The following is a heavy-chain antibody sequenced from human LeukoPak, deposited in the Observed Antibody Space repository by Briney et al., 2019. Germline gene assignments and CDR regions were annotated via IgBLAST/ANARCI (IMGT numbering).Heavy chain of an antibody. J-gene: IGHJ3*02. CDR3: ARGSGNKQQDAFDI. CDR2: INPNSGGT. V-gene: IGHV1-2*04. CDR1: GYTFTSYD. D-gene: IGHD6-13*01. Sequence: GASVKVSCKASGYTFTSYDINWVRQATGQGLEWMGWINPNSGGTNYAQKFQGWVTMTRDTSISTAYMELSRLRSDDTAVYYCARGSGNKQQDAFDIWGQGTMVTVSS.